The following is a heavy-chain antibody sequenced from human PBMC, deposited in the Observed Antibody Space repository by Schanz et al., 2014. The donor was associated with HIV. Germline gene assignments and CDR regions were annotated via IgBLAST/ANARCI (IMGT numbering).Heavy chain of an antibody. V-gene: IGHV3-23*01. D-gene: IGHD1-26*01. CDR3: AFSGSHDAFEI. CDR1: GFTFSSYA. J-gene: IGHJ3*02. Sequence: EVQLLDSGGGLVQPGGSLRLSCAASGFTFSSYAMTWVRQAPGKGLEWVPAISSSGAGTFYADSVKGRFIISRDTSKNTVYLQMSSLRDEDTAVYYCAFSGSHDAFEIWGQGTMVTVSS. CDR2: ISSSGAGT.